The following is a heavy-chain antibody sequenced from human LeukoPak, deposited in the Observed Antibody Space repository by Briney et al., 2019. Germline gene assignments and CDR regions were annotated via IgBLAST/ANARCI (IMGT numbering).Heavy chain of an antibody. CDR1: GGSISSYY. CDR3: ARHPRSSWSFDY. D-gene: IGHD6-13*01. J-gene: IGHJ4*02. V-gene: IGHV4-59*08. CDR2: IYYSGST. Sequence: SETLSLTCTVSGGSISSYYWSWIRQPPGKGLEWIGYIYYSGSTNYNPSLKSRVTTSVDTSKNQFSLKLSSVTAADTAVYYCARHPRSSWSFDYWGQGTLVTVSS.